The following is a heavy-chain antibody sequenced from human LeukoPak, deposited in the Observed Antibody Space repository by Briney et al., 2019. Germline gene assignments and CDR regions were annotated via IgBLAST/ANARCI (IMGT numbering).Heavy chain of an antibody. V-gene: IGHV4-34*01. CDR2: INHSGST. CDR3: AKDYGDYAGGFSSNWFDP. Sequence: SEILSLTCAVYGGSFSGYYWSWIRQPPGKGLEWIGEINHSGSTNYNPSLKSRVTISVDTSKNQFSLKLSSVTAADTAVYYCAKDYGDYAGGFSSNWFDPWGQGTLVTVSS. CDR1: GGSFSGYY. J-gene: IGHJ5*02. D-gene: IGHD4-17*01.